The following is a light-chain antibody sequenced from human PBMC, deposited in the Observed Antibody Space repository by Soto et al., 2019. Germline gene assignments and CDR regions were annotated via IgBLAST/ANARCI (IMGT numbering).Light chain of an antibody. CDR2: EAS. CDR3: CSYAGGRTYV. CDR1: SSDVGTYNL. J-gene: IGLJ1*01. Sequence: ALTQPASLSGSPGQSITISCTGTSSDVGTYNLVSWYQQHPGKAPKLMIYEASKRPSGVSNRFSGSKSGNKASLTISGLQAEDEADYYCCSYAGGRTYVFGTGNKVTVL. V-gene: IGLV2-23*01.